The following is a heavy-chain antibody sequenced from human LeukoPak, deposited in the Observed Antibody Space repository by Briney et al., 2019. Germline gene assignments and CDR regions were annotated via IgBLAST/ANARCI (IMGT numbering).Heavy chain of an antibody. CDR3: ARAVSEYQLLYDWFDP. V-gene: IGHV1-69*05. CDR1: GGTFSSYA. Sequence: SVKVSCKASGGTFSSYAISRVRQAPGQGLEWMGGIIPIFGTANYAQKFQGRVTITTDESTSTAYMELSSLRSEDTAVYYCARAVSEYQLLYDWFDPWGQGTLVTVSS. D-gene: IGHD2-2*02. CDR2: IIPIFGTA. J-gene: IGHJ5*02.